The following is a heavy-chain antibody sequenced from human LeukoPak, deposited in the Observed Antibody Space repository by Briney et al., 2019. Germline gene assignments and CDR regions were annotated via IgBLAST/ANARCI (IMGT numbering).Heavy chain of an antibody. V-gene: IGHV1-18*01. CDR2: ISASNGNT. Sequence: ASVKVSCKASGYTFTSYGFSWVRQAPGQGLEWMGWISASNGNTNYAQKLQGRVTMTRDMSTSTVYMELSSLRSEDTAVYYCARDFSCSSTSCYGEFRDYWGQGTLVTVSS. CDR3: ARDFSCSSTSCYGEFRDY. CDR1: GYTFTSYG. D-gene: IGHD2-2*01. J-gene: IGHJ4*02.